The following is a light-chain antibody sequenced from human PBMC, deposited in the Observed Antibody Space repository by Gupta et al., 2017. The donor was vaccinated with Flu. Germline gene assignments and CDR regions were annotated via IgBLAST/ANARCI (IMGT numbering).Light chain of an antibody. CDR3: QQYGSSPWT. CDR2: GAS. J-gene: IGKJ1*01. V-gene: IGKV3-20*01. CDR1: QSVSSSY. Sequence: ERASLSCRASQSVSSSYLAWYQQKPGQAPRLLIYGASSRATGIPDRFSGSGSWPDFTLTISRLEPEDFAVYYCQQYGSSPWTFGQGTKVEIK.